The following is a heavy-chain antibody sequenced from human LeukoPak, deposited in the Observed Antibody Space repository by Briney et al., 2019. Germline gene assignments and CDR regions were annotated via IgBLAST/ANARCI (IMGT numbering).Heavy chain of an antibody. CDR3: ARRAGYSSSWYYFDY. D-gene: IGHD6-13*01. CDR2: IYPGDSDT. J-gene: IGHJ4*02. Sequence: GESLKISCKGSGYSFTSHWIAWVRQMPGKGLEWMGIIYPGDSDTRYSPSFQGQVPISADKSISTAYVQWSSLKASDTAMYYCARRAGYSSSWYYFDYWGQGTLVTVSS. V-gene: IGHV5-51*01. CDR1: GYSFTSHW.